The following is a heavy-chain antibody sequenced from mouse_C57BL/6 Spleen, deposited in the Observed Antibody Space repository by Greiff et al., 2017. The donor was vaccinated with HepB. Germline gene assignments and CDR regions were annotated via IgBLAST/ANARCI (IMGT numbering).Heavy chain of an antibody. CDR2: IDPSDSET. J-gene: IGHJ3*01. CDR3: ARTHYGNLPLAY. D-gene: IGHD2-1*01. V-gene: IGHV1-52*01. Sequence: VQLQQPGAELVRPGSSVKLSCKASGYTFTSYWMHWVKQRPIQGLEWIGNIDPSDSETRYNQKFKDKATLTVDKSSSTAYMQLSSLTSEDSAVYYCARTHYGNLPLAYWGQGTLVTVSA. CDR1: GYTFTSYW.